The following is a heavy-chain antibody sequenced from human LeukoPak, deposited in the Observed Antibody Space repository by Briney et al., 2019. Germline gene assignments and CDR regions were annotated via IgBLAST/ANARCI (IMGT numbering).Heavy chain of an antibody. J-gene: IGHJ4*02. V-gene: IGHV3-48*04. CDR2: ISSSSSTI. CDR3: AREGYSGSYGR. CDR1: GFTFSSYS. D-gene: IGHD1-26*01. Sequence: GGSLRLSCAASGFTFSSYSMNWVRQAPGKGLEWVSYISSSSSTIYYADSVKGRFTISRDNAKNSLYLQMNSLRAEDTAVHYCAREGYSGSYGRWGQGTLVTVSS.